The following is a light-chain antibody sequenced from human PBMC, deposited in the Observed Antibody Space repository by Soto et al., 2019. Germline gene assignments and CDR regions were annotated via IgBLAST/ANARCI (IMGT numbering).Light chain of an antibody. CDR1: SSNIGDNS. J-gene: IGLJ3*02. CDR2: DNN. Sequence: QSVLTQPPSVSAAPGQKVSISCSGTSSNIGDNSVSWYQHFPGTAPKVLIYDNNRRPSGIPDRFSGSKSGTSATLTIIGLQTGDEADYYCATWDSALSAGVFGGGTKVTVL. CDR3: ATWDSALSAGV. V-gene: IGLV1-51*01.